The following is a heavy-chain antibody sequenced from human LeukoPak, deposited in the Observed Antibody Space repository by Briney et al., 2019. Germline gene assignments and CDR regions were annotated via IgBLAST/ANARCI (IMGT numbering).Heavy chain of an antibody. D-gene: IGHD6-19*01. J-gene: IGHJ6*03. CDR1: GGSISSYY. Sequence: SETLSLTCTVSGGSISSYYWSWIRQHPGKGLEWIGYIYYSGSTNYNPSLKSRVTISVDTSKNQFSLKLSSVTAADTAVYYCARVVAVAGTVRGLYYYYYMDVWGKGTTVTVSS. CDR3: ARVVAVAGTVRGLYYYYYMDV. V-gene: IGHV4-59*08. CDR2: IYYSGST.